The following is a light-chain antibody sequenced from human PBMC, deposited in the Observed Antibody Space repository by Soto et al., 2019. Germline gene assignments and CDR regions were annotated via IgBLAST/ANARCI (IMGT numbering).Light chain of an antibody. CDR3: CLSPGSLTWL. CDR1: SSDVGGYKY. Sequence: QSALTQPASLSGSPGQSITISCTGTSSDVGGYKYVSWYQLHPGKAPKLMIYEVNNRPSGVPDRFSGSKSGSTASLTISGLQAEDEAEYYCCLSPGSLTWLFGGGTKLTVL. CDR2: EVN. V-gene: IGLV2-14*01. J-gene: IGLJ3*02.